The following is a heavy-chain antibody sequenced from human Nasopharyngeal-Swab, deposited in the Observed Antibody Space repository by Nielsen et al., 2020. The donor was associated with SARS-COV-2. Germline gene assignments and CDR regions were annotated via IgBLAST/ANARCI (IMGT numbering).Heavy chain of an antibody. CDR1: GFTFSSYA. CDR2: ISGSGGST. D-gene: IGHD3-22*01. Sequence: GGSLRLSYAASGFTFSSYAMSWVRQAPGKGLEWVSAISGSGGSTYYADSVKGRFTISRDNSKNTLYLQMNSLRAEDTAVYYCAKGYYYDSSGYYYWGQGTLVTVSS. V-gene: IGHV3-23*01. J-gene: IGHJ4*02. CDR3: AKGYYYDSSGYYY.